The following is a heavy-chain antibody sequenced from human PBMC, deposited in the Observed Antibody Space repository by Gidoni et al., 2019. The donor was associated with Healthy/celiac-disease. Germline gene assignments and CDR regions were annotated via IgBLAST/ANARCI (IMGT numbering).Heavy chain of an antibody. D-gene: IGHD6-19*01. CDR2: ISGSGGST. CDR3: AKLPRSSGWYGGPFDY. J-gene: IGHJ4*02. V-gene: IGHV3-23*01. Sequence: EVQLLESGGGLVQPGGSLRLSCAASGFTFSSYAMSWVRQAPGKGLGGVSAISGSGGSTYYADSLKGRFTISRDNSKNTLYLQMNSLRAEDTAVYYCAKLPRSSGWYGGPFDYWGQGTLVTVSS. CDR1: GFTFSSYA.